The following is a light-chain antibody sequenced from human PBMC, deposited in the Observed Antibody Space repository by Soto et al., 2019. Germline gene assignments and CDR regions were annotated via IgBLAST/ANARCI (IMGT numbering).Light chain of an antibody. V-gene: IGKV3D-20*02. CDR2: GAS. CDR1: QSVVASY. CDR3: QQRSNWPLT. J-gene: IGKJ5*01. Sequence: EVVLTQSPGTLSLSPGEKATLSCRASQSVVASYLSWYQHKPGQAPRLLIYGASTRATETPLRFRGSGSGTDFTLTISSLEPEDFAVYYCQQRSNWPLTFGQGTRLEIK.